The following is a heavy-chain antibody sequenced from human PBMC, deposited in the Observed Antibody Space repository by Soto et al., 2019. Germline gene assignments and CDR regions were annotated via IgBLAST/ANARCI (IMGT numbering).Heavy chain of an antibody. CDR1: GYTFTSYG. CDR3: ARDERGSGSYFGRLNWFDP. CDR2: ISGYTGNT. Sequence: ASVKVSCKASGYTFTSYGISWVRQAPGQGIEWMGWISGYTGNTNYAQKVQGRVTLTTDTSTSTAYMGLTSLTPDDTAVYYCARDERGSGSYFGRLNWFDPWGQGTLVTVSS. V-gene: IGHV1-18*01. D-gene: IGHD3-10*01. J-gene: IGHJ5*02.